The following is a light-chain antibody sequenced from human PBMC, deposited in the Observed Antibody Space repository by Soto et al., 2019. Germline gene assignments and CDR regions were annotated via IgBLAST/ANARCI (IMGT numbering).Light chain of an antibody. J-gene: IGKJ4*01. CDR3: QQYGNYPTT. CDR1: QTVSSNY. V-gene: IGKV3-20*01. Sequence: EIVLTQSPGTLSLSPGERATLSCRASQTVSSNYLAWYHQAPGQPPRLLIYGASSRTTGSPDRFSGSGSGTDFTLTISRLEPEAIAVYYCQQYGNYPTTVGGVTKV. CDR2: GAS.